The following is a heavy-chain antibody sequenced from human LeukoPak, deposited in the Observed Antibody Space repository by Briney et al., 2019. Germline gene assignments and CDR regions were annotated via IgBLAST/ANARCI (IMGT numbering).Heavy chain of an antibody. CDR3: ARVGGDHFYYDSSGYYPSPFDY. CDR2: INHSGST. D-gene: IGHD3-22*01. J-gene: IGHJ4*02. V-gene: IGHV4-34*01. CDR1: GGSFSGYY. Sequence: PSETLSLTCAVYGGSFSGYYWSWIRQPPGKGLEWIGEINHSGSTNYNPSLKSRVTISVDTSKNQFSLKLSSVTAADTAVYYCARVGGDHFYYDSSGYYPSPFDYWGQGTLVTVSP.